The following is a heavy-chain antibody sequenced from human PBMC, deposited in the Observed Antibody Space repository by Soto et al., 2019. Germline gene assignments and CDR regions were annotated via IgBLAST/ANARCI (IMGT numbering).Heavy chain of an antibody. CDR3: AKDRMYGGASDY. J-gene: IGHJ4*02. CDR1: GFIFSSHW. D-gene: IGHD3-16*01. Sequence: QLVESGGGLVQPGGSLRLSCAASGFIFSSHWMSWVRQAPGKGLEWVANIKQDGSEKYYVDSVEGRFTISRDNAKNSLYLQMNSLRVEDTAVYFCAKDRMYGGASDYWGQGTLVTVSS. CDR2: IKQDGSEK. V-gene: IGHV3-7*01.